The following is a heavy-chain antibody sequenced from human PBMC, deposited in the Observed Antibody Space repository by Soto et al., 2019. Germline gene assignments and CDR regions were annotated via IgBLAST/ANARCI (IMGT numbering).Heavy chain of an antibody. CDR1: GGSISSEY. Sequence: PSETLSLTCTVSGGSISSEYWSWIRQPPGKGLEWIGYIYYSGSTNYNPSLKSRVTISVDTSKNQFSLKLSSVTAADTAVYYCARDKPWGSGYSAPGRLDYFDYWGQGTLVTVS. CDR2: IYYSGST. D-gene: IGHD3-22*01. V-gene: IGHV4-59*01. CDR3: ARDKPWGSGYSAPGRLDYFDY. J-gene: IGHJ4*02.